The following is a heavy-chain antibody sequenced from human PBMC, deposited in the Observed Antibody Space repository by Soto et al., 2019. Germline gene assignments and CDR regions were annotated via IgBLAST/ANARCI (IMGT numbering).Heavy chain of an antibody. CDR2: ISAYNGNT. CDR1: GYTFTSYG. CDR3: ARDYPLLALVDSSSWSPREGKGVYGMDV. Sequence: ASVKVSCKASGYTFTSYGISWVRQAPGQGLEWMGWISAYNGNTNYAQKLQGRVTMTTDTSTSTAYMELRSLRSDDTAVYYCARDYPLLALVDSSSWSPREGKGVYGMDVWGQGTTVTVSS. V-gene: IGHV1-18*01. J-gene: IGHJ6*02. D-gene: IGHD6-13*01.